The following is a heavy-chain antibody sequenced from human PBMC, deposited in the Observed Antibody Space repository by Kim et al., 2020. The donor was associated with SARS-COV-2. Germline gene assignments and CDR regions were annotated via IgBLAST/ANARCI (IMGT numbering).Heavy chain of an antibody. Sequence: ASVKVSCKASGYTFTGLYIHWVREAPGRGLEWMGRINPNTGGATYAQKFQGRVTMTRDTSINTAYMDVSSLTSDDTAVYYCARVREPYCSGGTCYGMDVWGQGTTVTVSS. CDR1: GYTFTGLY. J-gene: IGHJ6*02. CDR2: INPNTGGA. CDR3: ARVREPYCSGGTCYGMDV. V-gene: IGHV1-2*06. D-gene: IGHD2-15*01.